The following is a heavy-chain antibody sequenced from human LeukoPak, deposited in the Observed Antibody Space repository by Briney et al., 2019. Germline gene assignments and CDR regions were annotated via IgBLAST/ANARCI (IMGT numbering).Heavy chain of an antibody. J-gene: IGHJ5*02. CDR2: IHYSGST. CDR1: GGSISTYY. Sequence: SETLSLTCTVSGGSISTYYWSWIRQPPGKGLEWIGYIHYSGSTNYNPSLKSRVTISVDTSNNQFSLNLSSVTAANTAVYHCARSVGIWFGDSSGGGCYSTWFDPWGQGTLVTVSS. D-gene: IGHD2-15*01. V-gene: IGHV4-59*01. CDR3: ARSVGIWFGDSSGGGCYSTWFDP.